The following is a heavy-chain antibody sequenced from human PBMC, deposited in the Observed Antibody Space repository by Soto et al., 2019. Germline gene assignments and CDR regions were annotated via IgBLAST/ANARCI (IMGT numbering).Heavy chain of an antibody. V-gene: IGHV1-2*02. CDR1: GYTFTGYY. D-gene: IGHD3-16*01. CDR3: ARVPNRTMVMLDY. CDR2: INPNSGGT. J-gene: IGHJ4*02. Sequence: ASVKVSCKASGYTFTGYYMHWVRQAPGQGLEWMGWINPNSGGTNYAQKFQGRVTMTRDTSISTAYMELSRLRSDDTAVYYCARVPNRTMVMLDYWGQGTLVTVSS.